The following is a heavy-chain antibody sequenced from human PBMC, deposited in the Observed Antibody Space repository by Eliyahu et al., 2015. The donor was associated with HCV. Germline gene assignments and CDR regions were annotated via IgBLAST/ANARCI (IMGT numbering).Heavy chain of an antibody. CDR1: GGSVRSGTYY. V-gene: IGHV4-39*01. CDR2: IDYSGST. D-gene: IGHD6-19*01. CDR3: ARHRHSGGWFLFXY. Sequence: LQESGPGLVKPSETLSLTCTVSGGSVRSGTYYWGWIRQPPGKGLEWIGSIDYSGSTFYNPPLKSRVTVSVDTSKNQFSLKLSSATAADTAVYYCARHRHSGGWFLFXYWGQGTLVTVSS. J-gene: IGHJ4*02.